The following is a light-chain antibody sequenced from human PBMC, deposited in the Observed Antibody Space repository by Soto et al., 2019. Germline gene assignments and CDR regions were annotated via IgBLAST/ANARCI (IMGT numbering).Light chain of an antibody. J-gene: IGLJ1*01. V-gene: IGLV2-14*03. CDR2: DVK. CDR1: NNDVGAYNY. Sequence: QSVLAQPASVSGSPGQSITISCAGTNNDVGAYNYVPWYQQLPGKAPKLLIYDVKYRPSGVSSRFSGSRSGNTASLTISGLQTEDEADYYCTSFTSGSPPHVLGTGTRSPS. CDR3: TSFTSGSPPHV.